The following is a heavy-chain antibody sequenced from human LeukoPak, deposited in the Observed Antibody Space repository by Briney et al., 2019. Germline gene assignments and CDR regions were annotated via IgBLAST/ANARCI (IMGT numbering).Heavy chain of an antibody. CDR3: ARDARYYGSGSYLRDAFDI. D-gene: IGHD3-10*01. Sequence: SQTLSLTCAISGDSVSSNSAPWNWITQSPSRGLEWLGRTYYRSKWYNDYAVSVKSRITINPDTSKNQFSLQLNSVTPEDTAVYYCARDARYYGSGSYLRDAFDIWGQGTMVTVSS. CDR2: TYYRSKWYN. V-gene: IGHV6-1*01. J-gene: IGHJ3*02. CDR1: GDSVSSNSAP.